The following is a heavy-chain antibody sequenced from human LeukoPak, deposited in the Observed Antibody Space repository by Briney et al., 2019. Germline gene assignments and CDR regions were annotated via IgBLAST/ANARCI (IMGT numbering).Heavy chain of an antibody. J-gene: IGHJ4*02. Sequence: ASVKVSCKASGYTFTGYYMHWVRQAPGQGLEWMGWINPNSGGTNHAQKFQGRVTMTRDTSISTAYMELSRLRSDDTAVYYCARPVLKGYDNCGYWGQGTLVTVSS. D-gene: IGHD1-20*01. CDR3: ARPVLKGYDNCGY. CDR1: GYTFTGYY. V-gene: IGHV1-2*02. CDR2: INPNSGGT.